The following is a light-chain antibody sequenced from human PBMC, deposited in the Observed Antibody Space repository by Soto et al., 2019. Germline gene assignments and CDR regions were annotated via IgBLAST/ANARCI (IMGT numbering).Light chain of an antibody. CDR3: QQYDSYPLT. J-gene: IGKJ5*01. V-gene: IGKV1-5*03. CDR1: QSITSL. CDR2: KAS. Sequence: DIPMTQSPSTLSASVGDRVTITCRASQSITSLLAWYQQKPGRAPTLLIYKASTLESGVPSRFSGSGSGTEFSLTISSLQPDDSATYYCQQYDSYPLTFGQGTRQEI.